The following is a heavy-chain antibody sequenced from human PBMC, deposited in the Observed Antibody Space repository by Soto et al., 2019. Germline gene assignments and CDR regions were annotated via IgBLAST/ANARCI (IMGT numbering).Heavy chain of an antibody. V-gene: IGHV4-34*01. J-gene: IGHJ6*03. D-gene: IGHD2-15*01. CDR3: ARGSRGYCSGGSCSLHYYYYMDV. Sequence: PSETLSLTCAVYGGSFSGYYWSWIRQPPGKGLEWIGEINHSGSTNYNPSLKSRVTISVDTSKNQFSLKLSSVTAADTAVYYCARGSRGYCSGGSCSLHYYYYMDVWGKGTTVTVSS. CDR1: GGSFSGYY. CDR2: INHSGST.